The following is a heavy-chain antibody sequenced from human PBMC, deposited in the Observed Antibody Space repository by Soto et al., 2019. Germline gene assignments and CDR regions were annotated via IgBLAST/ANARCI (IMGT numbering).Heavy chain of an antibody. CDR1: GLSFSRRS. V-gene: IGHV4-34*01. CDR2: INHSGRV. CDR3: STRAYDTNGYYRFDP. D-gene: IGHD3-22*01. Sequence: SDTLSLTCASYGLSFSRRSLTWIRQSPGKGLEWIGDINHSGRVNYSPSLKSRVTISLDTSKNQFSLTLSAVTAADTAMYYCSTRAYDTNGYYRFDPWGQGTLVTVS. J-gene: IGHJ5*01.